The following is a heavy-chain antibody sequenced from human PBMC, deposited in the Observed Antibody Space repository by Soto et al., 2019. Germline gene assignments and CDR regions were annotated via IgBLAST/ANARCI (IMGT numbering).Heavy chain of an antibody. D-gene: IGHD2-2*01. V-gene: IGHV4-59*01. CDR1: GCSISSYY. CDR2: IYYSGST. CDR3: ARLPYCSSTSWSYTFGY. Sequence: QVQLQESGPGLVKPSETLSLTCTVSGCSISSYYWSWIRQPPGKGLEWIGYIYYSGSTNYNPSLKTRVTISVDTSKNQCSLKLSSMTAADMAVYYCARLPYCSSTSWSYTFGYWGQGTLVTVSS. J-gene: IGHJ4*02.